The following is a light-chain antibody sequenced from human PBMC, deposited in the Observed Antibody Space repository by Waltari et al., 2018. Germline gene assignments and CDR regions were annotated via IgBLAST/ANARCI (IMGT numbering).Light chain of an antibody. Sequence: AIRMTQSPSSFSASTGDRVTITCRASQGISSYLAWYQQKPGTAPKLLIYATSTLQSGVPSRFSGSGSGTDFSLTISCPQSEDFATYYCQQYYTYPPTFGPGTKVDIK. V-gene: IGKV1-8*01. CDR3: QQYYTYPPT. CDR1: QGISSY. CDR2: ATS. J-gene: IGKJ3*01.